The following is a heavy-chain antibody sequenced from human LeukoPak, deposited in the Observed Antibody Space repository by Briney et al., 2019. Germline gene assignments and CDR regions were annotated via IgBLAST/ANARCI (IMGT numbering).Heavy chain of an antibody. CDR1: GYSFTSYW. CDR2: IYPGDSDT. D-gene: IGHD3-10*01. CDR3: ARVRGLLWFGESPSFDP. V-gene: IGHV5-51*01. J-gene: IGHJ5*02. Sequence: GESLKISCKGSGYSFTSYWIGWVRQMPGKGLEWMAIIYPGDSDTRYSPSFQGQVTISADKSISTAYLQWSSLKASDTAMYYCARVRGLLWFGESPSFDPWGQGTLVTVSS.